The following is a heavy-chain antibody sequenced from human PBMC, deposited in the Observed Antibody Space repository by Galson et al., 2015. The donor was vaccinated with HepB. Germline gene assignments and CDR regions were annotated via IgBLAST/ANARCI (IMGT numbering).Heavy chain of an antibody. V-gene: IGHV1-69*13. CDR3: ASTPEYGGYYFDY. J-gene: IGHJ4*02. CDR2: IIPIFGTA. D-gene: IGHD5-12*01. CDR1: GGTFSSYA. Sequence: SVKVSCKASGGTFSSYAISWVRQAPGQGLEWMGGIIPIFGTANYAQKLQGRVTITADESTSTAYMELSSLRSEDTAVYYCASTPEYGGYYFDYWGQGTLVTVSS.